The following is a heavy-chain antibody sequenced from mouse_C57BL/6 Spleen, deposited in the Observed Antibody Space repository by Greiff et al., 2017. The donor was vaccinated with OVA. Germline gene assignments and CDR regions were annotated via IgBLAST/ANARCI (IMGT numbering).Heavy chain of an antibody. D-gene: IGHD2-4*01. CDR1: GYTFTSYW. V-gene: IGHV1-69*01. J-gene: IGHJ4*01. CDR2: IDPSDSYT. CDR3: ARYYEGAMDY. Sequence: QVHVKQPGAELVMPGASVKLSCKASGYTFTSYWMHWVKQRPGQGLEWIGEIDPSDSYTNYNQKFKGKSTLTVDKSSSTAYMQLSSLTSEDSAVYYCARYYEGAMDYWGQGTSVTVSS.